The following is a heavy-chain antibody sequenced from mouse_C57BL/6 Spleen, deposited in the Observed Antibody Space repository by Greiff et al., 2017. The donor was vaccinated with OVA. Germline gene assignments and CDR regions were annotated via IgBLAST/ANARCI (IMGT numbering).Heavy chain of an antibody. J-gene: IGHJ4*01. V-gene: IGHV1-50*01. D-gene: IGHD1-2*01. CDR3: ARLLRPYAMDD. Sequence: QVQLQQPGAELVKPGASVKLSCKASGYTFTSYWMQWVKQRPGQGLEWIGEIDPSDSYTNYNQKFKGKATLTVDTSSSTAYMQLSSLTSEDSAVYYYARLLRPYAMDDWGQGTSVTVSS. CDR1: GYTFTSYW. CDR2: IDPSDSYT.